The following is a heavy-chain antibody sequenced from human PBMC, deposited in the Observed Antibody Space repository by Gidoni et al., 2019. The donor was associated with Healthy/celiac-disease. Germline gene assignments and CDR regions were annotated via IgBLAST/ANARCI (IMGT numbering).Heavy chain of an antibody. J-gene: IGHJ4*02. V-gene: IGHV3-33*01. Sequence: QVQLVESGGGVVQPGRSLRLSCAASGFTFSSYGMHWVRQAPGKGLEWVAVIWYDGSNKYYADSVKGRFTISRDNSKNTLYLQMNSLRAEDTAVYYCARATYYYGSGRSPPGGYWGQGTLVTVSS. D-gene: IGHD3-10*01. CDR3: ARATYYYGSGRSPPGGY. CDR2: IWYDGSNK. CDR1: GFTFSSYG.